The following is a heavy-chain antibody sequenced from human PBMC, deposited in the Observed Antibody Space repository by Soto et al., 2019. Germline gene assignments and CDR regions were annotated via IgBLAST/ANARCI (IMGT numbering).Heavy chain of an antibody. CDR2: IYSSGNT. J-gene: IGHJ5*02. D-gene: IGHD3-3*01. CDR3: ARGQRFSDWFDP. V-gene: IGHV4-4*07. CDR1: GGTISGYY. Sequence: LSLTCSVSGGTISGYYWTWIRQPAGKGLEWIGRIYSSGNTKHNPSLQSRVTMSLDTSNNQFSLRLTSVTAADTAVYYCARGQRFSDWFDPWGQGTLVTVSS.